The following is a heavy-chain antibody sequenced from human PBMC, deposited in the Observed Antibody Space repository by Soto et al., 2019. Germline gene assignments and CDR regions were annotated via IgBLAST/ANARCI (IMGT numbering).Heavy chain of an antibody. CDR2: IYYSGST. Sequence: QVQLQESGPGLVKPSETLSLTCTVSGGSISSYYWSWIRQPPGKGLEWIGYIYYSGSTNYNPSLKSRVTISVDTSKNQFSLKLSSVTAADTALYYCARAPGPGEGMDVWGQGTTVTVSS. J-gene: IGHJ6*02. CDR3: ARAPGPGEGMDV. V-gene: IGHV4-59*01. CDR1: GGSISSYY. D-gene: IGHD3-10*01.